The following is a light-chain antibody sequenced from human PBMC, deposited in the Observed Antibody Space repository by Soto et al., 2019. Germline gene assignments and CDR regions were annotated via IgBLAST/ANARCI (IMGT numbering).Light chain of an antibody. CDR3: SSYTTSTTPVV. J-gene: IGLJ2*01. CDR1: SNDVGGYNY. V-gene: IGLV2-14*01. CDR2: EVN. Sequence: QSVLTQPASVSGSPGQSITISCIGTSNDVGGYNYVSWYQQHPGKAPKLIIYEVNNRPSGVSNRFSGSKSGNTASLTISGLQSEDEAHYYCSSYTTSTTPVVFGGGTKVTVL.